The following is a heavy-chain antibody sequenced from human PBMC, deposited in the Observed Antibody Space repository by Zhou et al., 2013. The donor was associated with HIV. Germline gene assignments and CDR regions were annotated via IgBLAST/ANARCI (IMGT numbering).Heavy chain of an antibody. V-gene: IGHV1-8*01. CDR3: ARIPYYDSSGYYSDDDAFDI. D-gene: IGHD3-22*01. Sequence: QVQLVQSGAEVKEPGASVKVSCKASGYSFTSYDINWVRQATGQGLEWMGWMKPQSGDTGYAQKFQGRVTMTRNTSISTAYMELSSLRSEDTAIYFCARIPYYDSSGYYSDDDAFDIWGQGTMVTVSS. CDR2: MKPQSGDT. CDR1: GYSFTSYD. J-gene: IGHJ3*02.